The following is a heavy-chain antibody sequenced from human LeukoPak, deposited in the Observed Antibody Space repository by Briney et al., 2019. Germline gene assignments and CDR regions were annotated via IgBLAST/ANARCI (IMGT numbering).Heavy chain of an antibody. D-gene: IGHD3-10*01. CDR1: GGSISSSSYY. CDR2: IYYSGSS. Sequence: SETLSLTCTVSGGSISSSSYYWAWIRQPPGQGREWIANIYYSGSSYYNPSLKSRVTISVDTSKNESSLRMSSVTAADTAVYYCARRTSASSKIDYWGQGTLVTVSS. J-gene: IGHJ4*02. CDR3: ARRTSASSKIDY. V-gene: IGHV4-39*01.